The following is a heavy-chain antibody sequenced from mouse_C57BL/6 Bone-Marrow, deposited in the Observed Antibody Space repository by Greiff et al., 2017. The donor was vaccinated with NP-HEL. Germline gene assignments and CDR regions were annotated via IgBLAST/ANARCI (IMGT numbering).Heavy chain of an antibody. Sequence: EVKVVESGADLVKPGGSLKLSCAASGFTFSSYGMPWVRQTPDKRLEWVATISSGGSYTYYPDSVTGRFTISRDTAKNTLYLQMSSLRSEETAVYYCAGHPIATVVPFDDWGQGTTLTVSS. CDR3: AGHPIATVVPFDD. CDR1: GFTFSSYG. V-gene: IGHV5-6*01. D-gene: IGHD1-1*01. CDR2: ISSGGSYT. J-gene: IGHJ2*01.